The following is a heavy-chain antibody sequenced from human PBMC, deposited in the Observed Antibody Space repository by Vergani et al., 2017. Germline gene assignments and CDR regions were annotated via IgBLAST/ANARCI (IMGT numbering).Heavy chain of an antibody. V-gene: IGHV4-59*08. CDR3: ARAIGGVALDY. CDR1: GGSISSYY. CDR2: IYYSGST. J-gene: IGHJ4*02. Sequence: QVQLPESGPGLVKPSETLSLTCPVSGGSISSYYWRWIRQPPGKGLEWIGYIYYSGSTNYNPSLQSRVTISVDTSKNQFSLKLSSVTAADTAVYYCARAIGGVALDYWGQGTLVTVSS. D-gene: IGHD4-23*01.